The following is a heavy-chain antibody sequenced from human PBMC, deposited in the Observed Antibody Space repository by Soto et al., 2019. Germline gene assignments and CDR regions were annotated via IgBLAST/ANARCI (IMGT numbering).Heavy chain of an antibody. V-gene: IGHV1-18*01. J-gene: IGHJ6*02. CDR1: GYTFSHYG. CDR2: ISAYNGNR. CDR3: ARGGQECSNSGCGYIYDGMDV. Sequence: ASVKVSCKASGYTFSHYGIGWVRQAPGQGLEWMGWISAYNGNRHFAEGLRGRITMTTNRTTSTADMELRSLSSDDTAVYYCARGGQECSNSGCGYIYDGMDVWGQGTTVTVSS. D-gene: IGHD1-26*01.